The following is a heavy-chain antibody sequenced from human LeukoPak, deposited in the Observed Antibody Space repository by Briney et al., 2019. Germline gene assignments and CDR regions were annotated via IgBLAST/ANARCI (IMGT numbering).Heavy chain of an antibody. J-gene: IGHJ4*02. Sequence: ASVKVSCTASGYTFTSYAMHWVRQAPGQGLEWMGTINPSGGSTYYARKFQGRVTMTRDTSTSTVYMELSSLRSEDTAVYYCARDQDLDYWGQGTLVTVSS. CDR2: INPSGGST. CDR3: ARDQDLDY. D-gene: IGHD2-15*01. CDR1: GYTFTSYA. V-gene: IGHV1-46*01.